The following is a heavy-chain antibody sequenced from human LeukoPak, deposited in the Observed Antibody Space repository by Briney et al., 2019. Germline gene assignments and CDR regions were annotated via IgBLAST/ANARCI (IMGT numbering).Heavy chain of an antibody. J-gene: IGHJ4*02. CDR3: AHVAGWAAAGTYYFDY. D-gene: IGHD6-13*01. V-gene: IGHV3-23*01. CDR1: GFTFTSYA. CDR2: ISGSGGST. Sequence: GGSLRLSCAASGFTFTSYAMSWVRQAPGKGLEWVSAISGSGGSTYYADSVKGRFTISRDNSKNTLYLQMNSLRAEDTAVYYCAHVAGWAAAGTYYFDYWGQGTLVTVSS.